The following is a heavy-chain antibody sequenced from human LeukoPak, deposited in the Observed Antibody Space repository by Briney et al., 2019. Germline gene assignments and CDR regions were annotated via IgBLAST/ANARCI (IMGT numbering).Heavy chain of an antibody. Sequence: SETLSLTCTVSGVSISSGGYYWSWIRQHPGKGLEWIGYIYYSGSTYYNPSLKSRVTISVDTSKNQFSLKLSSVAAADTAVYYCARDRLGSGNYPYYYYGMDVWGQGTTVTVSS. CDR1: GVSISSGGYY. V-gene: IGHV4-31*03. CDR3: ARDRLGSGNYPYYYYGMDV. CDR2: IYYSGST. J-gene: IGHJ6*02. D-gene: IGHD3-10*01.